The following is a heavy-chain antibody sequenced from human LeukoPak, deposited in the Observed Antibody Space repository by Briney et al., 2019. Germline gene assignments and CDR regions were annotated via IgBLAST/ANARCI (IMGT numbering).Heavy chain of an antibody. J-gene: IGHJ4*02. CDR3: VRDPGYSGYDY. V-gene: IGHV1-18*01. Sequence: GASVKVSCKASGYTFTSYGISWVRQAPGQGLEWMGWISAYNGNTNYAQKFQGRVTMTRDTSISTAYMELSRLRSDDTAVYYCVRDPGYSGYDYWGQGTLVTVSS. D-gene: IGHD5-12*01. CDR1: GYTFTSYG. CDR2: ISAYNGNT.